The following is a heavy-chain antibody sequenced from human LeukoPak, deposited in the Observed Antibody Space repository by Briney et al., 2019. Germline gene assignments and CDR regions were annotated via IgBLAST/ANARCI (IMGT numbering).Heavy chain of an antibody. Sequence: ASVTVSCTTSGYTFTVYAIHWVRQAPGQRLEWMGWINVGNGNTKYSQKFRGRVTITRDTTASIAYMELSSLRSEDTAVYFCARPYYYDSSGYYREAYYFDHWGQGTLVTVSS. J-gene: IGHJ4*02. CDR1: GYTFTVYA. V-gene: IGHV1-3*01. CDR2: INVGNGNT. CDR3: ARPYYYDSSGYYREAYYFDH. D-gene: IGHD3-22*01.